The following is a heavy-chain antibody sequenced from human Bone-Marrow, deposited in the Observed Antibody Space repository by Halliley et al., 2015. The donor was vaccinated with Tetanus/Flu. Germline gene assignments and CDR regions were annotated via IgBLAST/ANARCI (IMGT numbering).Heavy chain of an antibody. V-gene: IGHV3-74*01. D-gene: IGHD3-10*01. CDR3: ARAYDSGSHYSNFYFAMDV. Sequence: DRGGGNAGYADSVKGRFFISRDNGKSTVFLQMNSLRAEDTAVYYCARAYDSGSHYSNFYFAMDVWGQGTTVTVSS. CDR2: DRGGGNA. J-gene: IGHJ6*02.